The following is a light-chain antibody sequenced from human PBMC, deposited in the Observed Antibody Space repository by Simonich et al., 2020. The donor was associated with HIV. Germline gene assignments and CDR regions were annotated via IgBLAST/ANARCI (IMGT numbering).Light chain of an antibody. CDR3: QQYGSSPLT. V-gene: IGKV3-20*01. Sequence: EIVLTQSPGTLSLSPGERATLSCRAIQSVSSNFLAWYQQKPGQAPRLLIYTSSSRTTGIPDRFSGSGSGTDFTLTISRLEPEDFAVYYCQQYGSSPLTFGGGTKVEIK. J-gene: IGKJ4*01. CDR1: QSVSSNF. CDR2: TSS.